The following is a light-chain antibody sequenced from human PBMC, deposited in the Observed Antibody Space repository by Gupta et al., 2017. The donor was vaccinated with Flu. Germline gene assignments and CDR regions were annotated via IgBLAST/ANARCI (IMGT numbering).Light chain of an antibody. CDR1: HDIREY. Sequence: DIQMTQSPSSLAASVGDRVTITCQASHDIREYLNWYQQKPGKGPDLLIYDASRVDTGVASRFSGSGAGTSFIITISMLQPEDFATYGCQQIDSLPYIFGQGTMLEV. J-gene: IGKJ2*01. CDR3: QQIDSLPYI. V-gene: IGKV1-33*01. CDR2: DAS.